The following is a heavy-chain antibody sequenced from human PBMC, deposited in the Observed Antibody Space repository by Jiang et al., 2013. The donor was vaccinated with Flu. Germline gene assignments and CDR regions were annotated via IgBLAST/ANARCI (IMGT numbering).Heavy chain of an antibody. J-gene: IGHJ4*02. V-gene: IGHV3-11*04. CDR1: GFSLSDYY. Sequence: VQLLESGGGLVKPGGSLRLSCAASGFSLSDYYMSWIRQAPGKGLEWLSYISNSGSSVYYADSVKGRFTISRDNAQNSLFLQMNSLRAEDTAVYYCARDDYYGDYGWGQGTLVTVSS. D-gene: IGHD4-17*01. CDR3: ARDDYYGDYG. CDR2: ISNSGSSV.